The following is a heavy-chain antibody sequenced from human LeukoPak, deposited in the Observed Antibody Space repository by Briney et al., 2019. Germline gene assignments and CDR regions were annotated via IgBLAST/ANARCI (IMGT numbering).Heavy chain of an antibody. CDR1: GFTFSHAW. CDR3: AREGLLELPVGYFDY. V-gene: IGHV3-20*04. D-gene: IGHD1-7*01. J-gene: IGHJ4*02. CDR2: INWNGGST. Sequence: PGGSLRLSCAVSGFTFSHAWMSWVRQAPGKGLEWVSGINWNGGSTGYADSVKGRFTISRDNAKNSLYLQMNSLRAEDTALYYCAREGLLELPVGYFDYWGQGTLVTVSS.